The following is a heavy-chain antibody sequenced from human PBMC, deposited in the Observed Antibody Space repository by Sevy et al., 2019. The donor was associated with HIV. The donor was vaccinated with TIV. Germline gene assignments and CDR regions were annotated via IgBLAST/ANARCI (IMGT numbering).Heavy chain of an antibody. CDR2: IQYDGGNK. J-gene: IGHJ4*02. D-gene: IGHD3-16*01. CDR1: GFTFNSHG. Sequence: GGSLRLSCATSGFTFNSHGMHWVRQAPGKGLEWVSFIQYDGGNKNYADSVKGRFTISRDNSKNTLYLQLSSLRTEDTALYYVVKAPLISLGADLFDYWGQGTLVTVSS. V-gene: IGHV3-30*02. CDR3: VKAPLISLGADLFDY.